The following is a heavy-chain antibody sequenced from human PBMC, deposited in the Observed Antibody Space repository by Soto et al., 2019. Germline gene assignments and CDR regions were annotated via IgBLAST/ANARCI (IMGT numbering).Heavy chain of an antibody. CDR1: GFSRSTSEVG. D-gene: IGHD6-13*01. V-gene: IGHV2-5*01. CDR2: IFWNDDE. J-gene: IGHJ5*02. Sequence: QITLKESGPTLVNPTQTLTLTCTFSGFSRSTSEVGVGWIRQPPGKALEWLAFIFWNDDERYNPSLKSRLTITQDISKNQVVLTMTNMDPVDTATYYCAHSRVFDGFDPWGQGTLVTVSS. CDR3: AHSRVFDGFDP.